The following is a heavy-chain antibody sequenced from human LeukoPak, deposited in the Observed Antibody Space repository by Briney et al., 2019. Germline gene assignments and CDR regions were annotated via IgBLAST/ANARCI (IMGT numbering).Heavy chain of an antibody. V-gene: IGHV3-11*01. Sequence: GGSLRLSCAASGFTFSDYYMSWIRQAPGKGLEWVSYISSSGSTIYYADSVKGRFTISRDNAKNSLYLQMNSLRAGDTAVYYCAREAAAKDAFDIWGQGTMVTVSS. CDR2: ISSSGSTI. CDR3: AREAAAKDAFDI. D-gene: IGHD6-13*01. J-gene: IGHJ3*02. CDR1: GFTFSDYY.